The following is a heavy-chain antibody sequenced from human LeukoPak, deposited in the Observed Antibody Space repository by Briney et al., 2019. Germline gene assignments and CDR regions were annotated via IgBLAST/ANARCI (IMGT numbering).Heavy chain of an antibody. J-gene: IGHJ4*02. CDR3: ARDSSYYDILTGYPTGDFDY. CDR1: GFTFSSYA. D-gene: IGHD3-9*01. Sequence: GGSLRLSCAASGFTFSSYAMHWVRQAPGKGLEWVAVISYDGSNKYYADSVKGRFTISRDNSKNTLYLQMNSLRAEDTAVYYCARDSSYYDILTGYPTGDFDYWGQGTLVTVSS. V-gene: IGHV3-30-3*01. CDR2: ISYDGSNK.